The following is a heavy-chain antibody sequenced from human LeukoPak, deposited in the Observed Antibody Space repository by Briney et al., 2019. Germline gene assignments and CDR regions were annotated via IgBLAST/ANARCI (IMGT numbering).Heavy chain of an antibody. CDR3: ARGPHERSGYPDD. D-gene: IGHD3-22*01. CDR1: GYTFNTYG. V-gene: IGHV1-18*01. Sequence: EASVKVSCKPSGYTFNTYGITWVRQAPGQGLEWMGWISLYNGNTNYAQKFQGRVTLTTDTSTSTAYMELRSLRSDDTAVYYCARGPHERSGYPDDWGQGTLVIVSS. CDR2: ISLYNGNT. J-gene: IGHJ4*02.